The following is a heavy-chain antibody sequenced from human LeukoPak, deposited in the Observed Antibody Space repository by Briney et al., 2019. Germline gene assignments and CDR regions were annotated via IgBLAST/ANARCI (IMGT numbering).Heavy chain of an antibody. Sequence: PSETLSLTCIVSGGSMTGYWWSWIRQSAGKGLERIGRVYLSGTTNYNPSLNSRDSMSVDTSKNQFSLKLNSVTAADTAMYYCGRVSSSGHGRAFDIWGQGTMVIVSS. CDR3: GRVSSSGHGRAFDI. CDR2: VYLSGTT. D-gene: IGHD6-19*01. CDR1: GGSMTGYW. V-gene: IGHV4-4*07. J-gene: IGHJ3*02.